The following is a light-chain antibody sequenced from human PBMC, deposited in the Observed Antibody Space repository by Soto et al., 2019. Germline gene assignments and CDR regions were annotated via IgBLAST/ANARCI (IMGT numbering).Light chain of an antibody. CDR1: STAFVSYNR. J-gene: IGLJ1*01. CDR3: SLYASENTYV. V-gene: IGLV2-18*01. CDR2: EAS. Sequence: QSLLTQPPSVSASPGHSFTISCTGTSTAFVSYNRVSWYQQPPGPAPKFIMYEASDRPSGVPDRFSGSKSGNTATLTISGLQAADEADYDCSLYASENTYVFGTGTKVTVL.